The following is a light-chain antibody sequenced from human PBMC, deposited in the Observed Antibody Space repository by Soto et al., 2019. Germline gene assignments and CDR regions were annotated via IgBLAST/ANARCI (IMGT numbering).Light chain of an antibody. CDR3: AAWDDSLNGVV. CDR1: TSNIGSNP. J-gene: IGLJ2*01. Sequence: QSVLTQPPSASGTPGQRVTISCSGSTSNIGSNPVNWYQQLPGTAPKLLIYRHVQRPSGVPDRFSGSKSGTSASLAISGLQSEDEADYYCAAWDDSLNGVVFGGGTKVTVL. CDR2: RHV. V-gene: IGLV1-44*01.